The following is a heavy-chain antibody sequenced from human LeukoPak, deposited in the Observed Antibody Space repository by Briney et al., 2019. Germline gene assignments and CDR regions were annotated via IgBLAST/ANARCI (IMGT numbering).Heavy chain of an antibody. CDR1: GYTFTTYG. D-gene: IGHD3-10*01. CDR2: INPNGGAT. Sequence: GASVKVSCKASGYTFTTYGINWVRQAPGQGLEWMGWINPNGGATNYAQKFQGRVTMTRDTSISTAYMELSSLGSDDTAVYYCARRAVLAFGPWFDPWGQGTLVTVSS. CDR3: ARRAVLAFGPWFDP. J-gene: IGHJ5*02. V-gene: IGHV1-2*02.